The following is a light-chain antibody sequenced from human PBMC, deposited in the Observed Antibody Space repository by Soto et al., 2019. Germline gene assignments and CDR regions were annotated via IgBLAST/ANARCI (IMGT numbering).Light chain of an antibody. J-gene: IGKJ1*01. V-gene: IGKV2-28*01. Sequence: DIVMTQSPLSLPVTPGEPASISCRSSQSLLHSNGYTYLDWYLQKPGQSPLLLIYLGSNRASGVPDRFSGSGSGTDFTLKISRVEAEDVGVYYCMQALQTPGTFGQGTKVEIK. CDR2: LGS. CDR3: MQALQTPGT. CDR1: QSLLHSNGYTY.